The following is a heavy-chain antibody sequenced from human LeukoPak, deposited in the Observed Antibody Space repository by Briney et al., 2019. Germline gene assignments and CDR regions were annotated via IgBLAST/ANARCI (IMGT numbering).Heavy chain of an antibody. Sequence: SETLSLTCAVYGGSFSGYYWSWIRQPPGKGLEWIGEINHSGSTYYNPSLKSRVTISVDTSKNQFSLKLSSVTAADTAVYYCAITRPGWIDYWGQGTLVTVSS. D-gene: IGHD6-19*01. CDR2: INHSGST. CDR1: GGSFSGYY. CDR3: AITRPGWIDY. J-gene: IGHJ4*02. V-gene: IGHV4-34*01.